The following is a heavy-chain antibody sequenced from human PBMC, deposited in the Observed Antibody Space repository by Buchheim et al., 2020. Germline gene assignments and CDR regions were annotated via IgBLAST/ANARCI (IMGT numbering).Heavy chain of an antibody. V-gene: IGHV3-23*01. J-gene: IGHJ4*02. CDR1: RFTFSSYA. CDR3: AKDFSGYSSTWGFDY. Sequence: EVQLLESGGALVQPGGSLRLSCAASRFTFSSYALSWVRQAPGKGLEWVSTISDSGGSTYYADSVKGRFTISRDNSKNTLYLQMNSLRAEDTAVYYCAKDFSGYSSTWGFDYWGQGT. CDR2: ISDSGGST. D-gene: IGHD5-12*01.